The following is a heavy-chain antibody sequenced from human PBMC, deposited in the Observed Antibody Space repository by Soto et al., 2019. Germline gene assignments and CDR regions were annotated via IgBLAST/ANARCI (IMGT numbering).Heavy chain of an antibody. Sequence: QVQLVESGGGVVQPGRSLRLSCAASGFTFSSYAMHWVRQAPGKGLEWVAVISYDGSNKYYADSVKGRFTISRDNSKNTLYLQMNSLRAEDTAVYYCARGIYGSNFDYWGQGTLVTVSS. CDR1: GFTFSSYA. D-gene: IGHD3-10*01. CDR2: ISYDGSNK. V-gene: IGHV3-30-3*01. J-gene: IGHJ4*02. CDR3: ARGIYGSNFDY.